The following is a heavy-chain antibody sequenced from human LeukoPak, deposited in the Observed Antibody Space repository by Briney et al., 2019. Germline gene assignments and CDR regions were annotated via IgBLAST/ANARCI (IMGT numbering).Heavy chain of an antibody. Sequence: PGGSLRLSCAASGFTFSYYSMNWVRQAPGKGLEWVSYISRSSSAIYYADSVKGRFTISRDNAKNSLSLQMNSLRDEDTAVYYCARDPYSYDTSGPKPFDYWGQGTLLTVSS. V-gene: IGHV3-48*02. CDR2: ISRSSSAI. CDR3: ARDPYSYDTSGPKPFDY. CDR1: GFTFSYYS. J-gene: IGHJ4*02. D-gene: IGHD3-3*01.